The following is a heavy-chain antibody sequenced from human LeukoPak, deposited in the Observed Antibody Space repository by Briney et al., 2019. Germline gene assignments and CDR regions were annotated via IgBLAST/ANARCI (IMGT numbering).Heavy chain of an antibody. CDR1: GYTFTGYY. V-gene: IGHV1-2*02. D-gene: IGHD6-19*01. J-gene: IGHJ6*03. CDR2: INPNSGGT. CDR3: AREDWHSSGWYVGSSYYYYMDV. Sequence: GASVKVSCKASGYTFTGYYMHWVRQAPGQGLEWMGWINPNSGGTNYAQKFQGRVTMTRVTSISTAYMELSRLRSDDTAVYYCAREDWHSSGWYVGSSYYYYMDVWGKGTTVTVSS.